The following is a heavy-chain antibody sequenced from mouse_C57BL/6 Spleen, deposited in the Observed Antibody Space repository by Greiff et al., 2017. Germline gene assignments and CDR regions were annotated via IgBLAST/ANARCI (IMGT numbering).Heavy chain of an antibody. CDR2: IDPSDSYT. D-gene: IGHD1-1*01. CDR3: ARQTTGYYFDY. V-gene: IGHV1-69*01. Sequence: VQLQQPGAELVMPGASVKLSCKASGYTFTSYWMHWVKQRPGQGLEWIGEIDPSDSYTNYNQKFKGKSTLTVDKSSSTAYMQLSSLTSEDSAVYYCARQTTGYYFDYWGQGTTLTVSS. J-gene: IGHJ2*01. CDR1: GYTFTSYW.